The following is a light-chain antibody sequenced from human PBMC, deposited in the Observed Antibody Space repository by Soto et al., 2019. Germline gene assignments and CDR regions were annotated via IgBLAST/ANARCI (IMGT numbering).Light chain of an antibody. Sequence: EIVMTQSPAPLSVSPGERATLFCRASHSVSSSLAWYQQKPGQAPRLLIHGASTRATGIPARFSGSGSGTDFTLTISRLEPEDFAVYYCQQYGSSPPWTFGQGTKVDIK. CDR2: GAS. J-gene: IGKJ1*01. CDR1: HSVSSS. V-gene: IGKV3-20*01. CDR3: QQYGSSPPWT.